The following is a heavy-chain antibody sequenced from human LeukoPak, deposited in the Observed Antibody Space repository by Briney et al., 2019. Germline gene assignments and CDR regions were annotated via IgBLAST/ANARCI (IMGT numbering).Heavy chain of an antibody. J-gene: IGHJ4*02. D-gene: IGHD2-15*01. CDR2: IYTSGST. CDR3: ARGRVAYSAYYFDY. V-gene: IGHV4-4*07. CDR1: GGSISSYY. Sequence: TSETLSLTCTVSGGSISSYYWSWIRQPAGKGLEWIGRIYTSGSTNYNPSLKSRVTISVDTSTNQFSLRLRSVTAADTAVYYCARGRVAYSAYYFDYWGRGTLVTVSS.